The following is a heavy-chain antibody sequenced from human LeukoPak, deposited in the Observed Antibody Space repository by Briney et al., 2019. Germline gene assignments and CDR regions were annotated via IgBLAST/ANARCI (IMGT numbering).Heavy chain of an antibody. D-gene: IGHD3-22*01. CDR2: IYSSGST. Sequence: GGSLRLSCAASGFTVSNNYMNWVRQAPGKGLEWVSVIYSSGSTYYADSVKGRLTISRDNSKNTLYLQMNSLRAEDTAVYYCASLRGAYYYDSSGYYPYWYFDLWGRGTLVTVSS. CDR3: ASLRGAYYYDSSGYYPYWYFDL. J-gene: IGHJ2*01. V-gene: IGHV3-53*01. CDR1: GFTVSNNY.